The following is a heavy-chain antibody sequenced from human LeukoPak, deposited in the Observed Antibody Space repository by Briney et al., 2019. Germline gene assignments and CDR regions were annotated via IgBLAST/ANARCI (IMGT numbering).Heavy chain of an antibody. Sequence: GGSLRLSCAASGFTFNDYAMHWVRQAPGKGLEWVSGISWNSGSIGYADSVKGRFTISRDNAKNSLYLQMNSLRAEDTALYYCAKGLPPLLTIAAAGKPLVDWGQGTLVTVSS. D-gene: IGHD6-13*01. CDR2: ISWNSGSI. CDR3: AKGLPPLLTIAAAGKPLVD. J-gene: IGHJ4*02. CDR1: GFTFNDYA. V-gene: IGHV3-9*01.